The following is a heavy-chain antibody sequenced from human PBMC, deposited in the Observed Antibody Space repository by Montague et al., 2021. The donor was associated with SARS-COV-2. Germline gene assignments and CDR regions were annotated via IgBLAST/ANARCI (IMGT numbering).Heavy chain of an antibody. CDR3: ATITRGYCTNGVCQPPDY. D-gene: IGHD2-8*01. CDR1: GGSFTGYS. Sequence: SETLSLTCAVDGGSFTGYSWNWIRQPPGKGLEWIGSIYYSGSTYYNPSLKSRVTISVDTSKNQFSLKLSSVTAADTAVYYCATITRGYCTNGVCQPPDYWGQGTLVAVSS. CDR2: IYYSGST. J-gene: IGHJ4*02. V-gene: IGHV4-34*01.